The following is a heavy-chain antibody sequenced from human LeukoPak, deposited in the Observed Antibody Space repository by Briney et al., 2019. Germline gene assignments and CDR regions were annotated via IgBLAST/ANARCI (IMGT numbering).Heavy chain of an antibody. J-gene: IGHJ4*02. CDR3: ARGPSPAIVVVVAATPLDY. CDR1: GFTFSSYA. Sequence: PGGSLRLSCAASGFTFSSYAMHWVRQAPGKGLEWVAVISYDGSNKYYADSVKGRFTISRDNSKNTLYLQMNSLRAEDTAVYYCARGPSPAIVVVVAATPLDYWGQGTLVTVSS. D-gene: IGHD2-15*01. CDR2: ISYDGSNK. V-gene: IGHV3-30-3*01.